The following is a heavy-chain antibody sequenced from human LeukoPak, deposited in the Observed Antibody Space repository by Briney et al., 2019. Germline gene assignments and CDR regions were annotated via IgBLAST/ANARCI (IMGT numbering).Heavy chain of an antibody. CDR2: VDPDGSGK. CDR1: GFTISSYW. CDR3: ARTLAVADH. D-gene: IGHD6-19*01. J-gene: IGHJ4*02. V-gene: IGHV3-7*03. Sequence: GGSLRLSCAASGFTISSYWMNWVRQAPGKGLEWVANVDPDGSGKYYIDSVKGRFTVSRDNAKNSLYLQMTSLRAEDTAVYYCARTLAVADHWGQGTLVTVSS.